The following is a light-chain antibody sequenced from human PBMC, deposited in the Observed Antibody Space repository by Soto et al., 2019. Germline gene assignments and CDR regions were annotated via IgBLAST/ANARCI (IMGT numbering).Light chain of an antibody. J-gene: IGKJ1*01. V-gene: IGKV1-5*01. CDR2: DAS. CDR3: QHYSTYSA. Sequence: DIQMTQSPSTLSASVGDRVTITCRASQSISSSLAWYQQKPGKAPKLLIYDASNLESGVPSIFGGSGSGTEFTLTISSLPPDDFATYYCQHYSTYSAFGQGTKVDIK. CDR1: QSISSS.